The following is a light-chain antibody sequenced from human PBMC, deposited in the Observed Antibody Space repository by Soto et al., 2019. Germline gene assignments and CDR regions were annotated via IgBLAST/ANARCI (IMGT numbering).Light chain of an antibody. Sequence: DVQMTQSPSTLSASVGDRVTITCRASQSISSWLAWYQEKPGKAPNLLISKASSLESGVPSRFSGSGSGTEFTLTISSLQPDDFATYYCQQYDVFPWTFGQGTKVAIK. V-gene: IGKV1-5*03. J-gene: IGKJ1*01. CDR3: QQYDVFPWT. CDR2: KAS. CDR1: QSISSW.